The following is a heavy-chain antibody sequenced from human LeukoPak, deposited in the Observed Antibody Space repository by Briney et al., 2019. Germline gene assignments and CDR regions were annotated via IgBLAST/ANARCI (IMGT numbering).Heavy chain of an antibody. CDR2: ISGSGGST. CDR3: AKLGGSGSYD. CDR1: GFTFSTYA. D-gene: IGHD3-10*01. Sequence: GGSLRLSCAASGFTFSTYAMSWVRQAPGKGLEWVSAISGSGGSTYYADSVKGRFTIPSDNSKNTLYLQMNSLRAEDTAFYHCAKLGGSGSYDWGQGTLVTVSS. V-gene: IGHV3-23*01. J-gene: IGHJ4*02.